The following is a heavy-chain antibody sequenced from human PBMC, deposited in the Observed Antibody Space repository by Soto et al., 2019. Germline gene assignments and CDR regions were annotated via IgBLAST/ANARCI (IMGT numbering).Heavy chain of an antibody. CDR3: ARELGYCSSTSFYDGIRHYHY. CDR2: INHSGST. CDR1: GGSFSGYY. Sequence: SETLSLTCAVYGGSFSGYYWSWIRQPPGKGLEWIGEINHSGSTNYNPSLKSRVTISVDTSKNQFSLKLSSVTAADTAVYYCARELGYCSSTSFYDGIRHYHY. D-gene: IGHD2-2*01. J-gene: IGHJ4*01. V-gene: IGHV4-34*01.